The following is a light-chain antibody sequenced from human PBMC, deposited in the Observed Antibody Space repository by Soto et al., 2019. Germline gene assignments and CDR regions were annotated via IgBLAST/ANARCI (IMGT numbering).Light chain of an antibody. CDR1: QSVSSN. CDR2: GAS. CDR3: QQYNNWPIT. Sequence: EIVMTQSPATLSVSPGERATLYCRASQSVSSNLAWYQHKPGQAPRLLISGASTRATGIPARFSGSGSGTEFTLTISSLQSEDFAVYYWQQYNNWPITFGQGTRLEIK. J-gene: IGKJ5*01. V-gene: IGKV3-15*01.